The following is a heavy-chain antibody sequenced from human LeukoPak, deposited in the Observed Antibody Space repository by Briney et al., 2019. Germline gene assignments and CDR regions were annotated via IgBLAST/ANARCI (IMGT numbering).Heavy chain of an antibody. D-gene: IGHD2-21*02. J-gene: IGHJ4*02. V-gene: IGHV3-23*01. CDR1: GFTFGDYA. CDR2: ISGSGGST. CDR3: AKDLLVVTAIPGYFDY. Sequence: GGSLRLSCTASGFTFGDYAMTWVRQAPGKGLEWVSAISGSGGSTYYADSVKGRFTISRDNSKNTLYLQMNSLRAEDTAVYYCAKDLLVVTAIPGYFDYWGQGTLVTVSS.